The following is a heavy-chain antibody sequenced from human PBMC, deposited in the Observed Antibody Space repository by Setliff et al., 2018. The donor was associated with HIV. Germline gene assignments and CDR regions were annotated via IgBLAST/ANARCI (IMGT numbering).Heavy chain of an antibody. Sequence: SETLSLTCAVYGGSLSGYYWRWIRQPPGKGLEWIAYSHYSGSADYNPSLKSRVTISIDTSKSQLSLKLTSVTAADTAVYYCAREQGRSYYDSSGFDYWGQGIPVTVSS. J-gene: IGHJ4*02. CDR1: GGSLSGYY. D-gene: IGHD3-22*01. V-gene: IGHV4-59*01. CDR3: AREQGRSYYDSSGFDY. CDR2: SHYSGSA.